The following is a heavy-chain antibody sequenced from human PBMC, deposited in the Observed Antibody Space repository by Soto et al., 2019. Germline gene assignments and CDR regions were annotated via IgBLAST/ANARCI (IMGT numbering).Heavy chain of an antibody. D-gene: IGHD2-2*02. CDR3: ARDHCTTATCYTVWFDP. V-gene: IGHV3-23*01. CDR1: GFTFSNYA. J-gene: IGHJ5*02. Sequence: PGGSLRLSCAVSGFTFSNYAMAWVRQAPGKGLEYVSSITGSGGSTYYAHSVKGRFTISRDNSKNTLYLQMNSLRADDTAVYYCARDHCTTATCYTVWFDPWGLGTLVTVSS. CDR2: ITGSGGST.